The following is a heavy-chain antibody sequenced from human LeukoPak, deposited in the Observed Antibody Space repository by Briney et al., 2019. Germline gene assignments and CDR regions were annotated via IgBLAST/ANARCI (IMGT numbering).Heavy chain of an antibody. CDR3: AGTRDYYDSSGLLGRGAFDI. Sequence: GGSLRLSCAASGFTFSSYAMSWVRQAPGKVLEWVSATSGSGGSTYYADSVKGRFTISRDNSKNTLYLQMNSLRAEDTAVYYCAGTRDYYDSSGLLGRGAFDIWGQGTMVTVSS. CDR2: TSGSGGST. J-gene: IGHJ3*02. V-gene: IGHV3-23*01. D-gene: IGHD3-22*01. CDR1: GFTFSSYA.